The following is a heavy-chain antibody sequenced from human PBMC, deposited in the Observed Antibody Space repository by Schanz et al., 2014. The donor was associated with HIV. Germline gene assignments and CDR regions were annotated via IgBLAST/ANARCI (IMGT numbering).Heavy chain of an antibody. Sequence: EVQLVESGGGLVQPGRSLRLSCAASGFTFDDYAMHWVRQAPGKGLEWVSGISWNSGSIGYVDSVKGRFTISRDAAKNSLFLQMNSLRPEDTALYYCAKGRSGRGARFVGMDVWGQGTPVTVSS. D-gene: IGHD3-10*01. CDR3: AKGRSGRGARFVGMDV. V-gene: IGHV3-9*01. CDR2: ISWNSGSI. J-gene: IGHJ6*01. CDR1: GFTFDDYA.